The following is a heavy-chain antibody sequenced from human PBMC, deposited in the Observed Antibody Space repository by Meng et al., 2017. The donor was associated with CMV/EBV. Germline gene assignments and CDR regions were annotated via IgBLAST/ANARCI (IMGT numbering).Heavy chain of an antibody. CDR3: ARSELWFGELLDY. V-gene: IGHV1-46*01. J-gene: IGHJ4*02. D-gene: IGHD3-10*01. Sequence: KASGYTFTSYYMRWVRQAPGQGLEWMGIINPSGGSTSYAQKFQGRVTMTRDTSTSTVYMELSSLRSEDTAVYYCARSELWFGELLDYWGQGTLVTVSS. CDR2: INPSGGST. CDR1: GYTFTSYY.